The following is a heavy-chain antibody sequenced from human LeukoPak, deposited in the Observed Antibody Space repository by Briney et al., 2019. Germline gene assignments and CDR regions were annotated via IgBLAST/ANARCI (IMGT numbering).Heavy chain of an antibody. Sequence: PSETLSLTCTVSGGSISSHYWSWIRQPPGKGLEWIGYIYYSGSTNYNPSLKSRVTISVDTSKNQFSLKLSSVTAADTAVYYCARDGYCSSTSCYYYYGMDVWGQGTTVTVSS. D-gene: IGHD2-2*01. CDR3: ARDGYCSSTSCYYYYGMDV. CDR2: IYYSGST. V-gene: IGHV4-59*11. CDR1: GGSISSHY. J-gene: IGHJ6*02.